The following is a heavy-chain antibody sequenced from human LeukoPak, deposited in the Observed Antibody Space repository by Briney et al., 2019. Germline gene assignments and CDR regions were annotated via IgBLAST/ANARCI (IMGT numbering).Heavy chain of an antibody. CDR2: IYYSGST. CDR3: ARARYSSSWACDY. J-gene: IGHJ4*02. D-gene: IGHD6-13*01. CDR1: GGSISSYY. V-gene: IGHV4-59*01. Sequence: SETLSLTCTVSGGSISSYYWSWIRQPPGKGLEWIGYIYYSGSTNYNPSLKSRVTISVDTSKNQFSLKLSSVTAADAAVYYCARARYSSSWACDYWGQGTLVTVSS.